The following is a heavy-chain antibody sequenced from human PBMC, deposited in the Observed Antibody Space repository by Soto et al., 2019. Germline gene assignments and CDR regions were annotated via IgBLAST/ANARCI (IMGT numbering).Heavy chain of an antibody. V-gene: IGHV4-30-4*01. J-gene: IGHJ5*02. CDR2: IYYSGST. Sequence: NPSETLSLTCTVSGGSISSGDYYWSWIRQPPGKGLEWIGYIYYSGSTYYNPSLKSRVTISVDTSKNQFSLKLSSVTAADTAVYYCARVLRVTAPYSNWFDPWGQGTLVTVSS. CDR1: GGSISSGDYY. CDR3: ARVLRVTAPYSNWFDP. D-gene: IGHD2-21*02.